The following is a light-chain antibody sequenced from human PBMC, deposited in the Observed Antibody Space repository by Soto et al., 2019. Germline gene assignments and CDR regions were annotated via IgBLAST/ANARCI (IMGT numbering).Light chain of an antibody. J-gene: IGLJ1*01. V-gene: IGLV2-11*01. CDR1: SIDVGAYNS. CDR2: AVS. CDR3: CSFADTYYV. Sequence: QSVLTQPRSVSGSPGQSVTISCTGTSIDVGAYNSVSWYQQHPGNVPKLMIYAVSERPSGVPDRFSGSKSANTASLTISGLQAEDEADYYCCSFADTYYVFGTGTKLTVL.